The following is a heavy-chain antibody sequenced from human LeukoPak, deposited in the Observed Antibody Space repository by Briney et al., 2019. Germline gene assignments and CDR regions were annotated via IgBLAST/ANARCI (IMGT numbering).Heavy chain of an antibody. J-gene: IGHJ6*02. CDR2: INRDGSTT. CDR1: GFTFSSYW. CDR3: ARGGCGSGSVYYYGMDV. Sequence: GGSLRLSCAASGFTFSSYWMHWVRQAPGKGLVWVSRINRDGSTTRYAASVKGRFTISRDNAKNTLYLQMNSLRTEDTAVYYCARGGCGSGSVYYYGMDVWGQGTTVTVSS. V-gene: IGHV3-74*01. D-gene: IGHD3-10*01.